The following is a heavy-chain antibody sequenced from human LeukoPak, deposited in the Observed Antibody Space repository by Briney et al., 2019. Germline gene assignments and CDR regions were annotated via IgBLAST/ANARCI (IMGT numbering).Heavy chain of an antibody. CDR1: GFTFSSYS. CDR3: ARGSIAVAGTVGY. Sequence: GGSLRLSCAASGFTFSSYSMNWVRQAPGKGLEWVSSISSSSYIYYADSVKGRFTISRDNAKNSLYLQMDSLRAEDTAVYYCARGSIAVAGTVGYWGQGTLVTVS. V-gene: IGHV3-21*01. J-gene: IGHJ4*02. CDR2: ISSSSYI. D-gene: IGHD6-19*01.